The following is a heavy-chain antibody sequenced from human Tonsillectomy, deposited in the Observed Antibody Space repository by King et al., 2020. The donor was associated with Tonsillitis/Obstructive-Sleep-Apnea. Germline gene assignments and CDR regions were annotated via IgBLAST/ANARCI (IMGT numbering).Heavy chain of an antibody. V-gene: IGHV4-61*01. Sequence: KLQESGPGLVKPSETLSLTCTVSGGSVSSGSYYWSWIRQPPGKGLEWIGYVYYSGSTNYNPSLKSRVTMSVDTSKNQFSLKVSSVTAADTAVYYCARDHNCGSGLNYWGQGTLVTVSS. D-gene: IGHD3-10*01. CDR3: ARDHNCGSGLNY. CDR1: GGSVSSGSYY. J-gene: IGHJ4*02. CDR2: VYYSGST.